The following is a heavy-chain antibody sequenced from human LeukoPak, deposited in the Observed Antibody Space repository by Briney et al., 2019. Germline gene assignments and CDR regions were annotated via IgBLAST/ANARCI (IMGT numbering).Heavy chain of an antibody. CDR3: AKGGYDYVEMGYFDY. Sequence: GGSLRLSCAVSGFIFTNYAMSWVRQAPGKGLEWASVIIGSSGSTFYADSVKGRFTISRDKSKNTLYLQMNSLRAEDTAVYYCAKGGYDYVEMGYFDYWGQGTLVTVSS. CDR1: GFIFTNYA. CDR2: IIGSSGST. D-gene: IGHD5-12*01. V-gene: IGHV3-23*01. J-gene: IGHJ4*02.